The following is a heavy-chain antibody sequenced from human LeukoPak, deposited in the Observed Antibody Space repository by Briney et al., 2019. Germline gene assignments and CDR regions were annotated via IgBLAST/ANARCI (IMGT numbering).Heavy chain of an antibody. CDR2: ISYDGSNK. CDR3: ARDQVAQLWFVLDY. CDR1: GFTFSSYA. Sequence: PGGSLRLSCAASGFTFSSYAMHWVRQAPGKGLEWVAVISYDGSNKYYADSVKGRFTISRDDSKNTLFLQMNSLKPEDTAVYYCARDQVAQLWFVLDYWGQGTLVTVSS. D-gene: IGHD5-18*01. J-gene: IGHJ4*02. V-gene: IGHV3-30-3*01.